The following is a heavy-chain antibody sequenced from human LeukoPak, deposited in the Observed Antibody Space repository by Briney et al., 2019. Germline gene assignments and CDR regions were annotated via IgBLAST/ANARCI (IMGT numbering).Heavy chain of an antibody. D-gene: IGHD3-10*01. CDR1: GYTFTSYG. Sequence: ASVKVSCKASGYTFTSYGISWVRQAPGQGLEWMGWINPNSGGTNYAQKFQGRVTMTRDTSISTAYMELSRLRSDDTAVYYCARDGTMVRGVEGGYMDVWGKGTTVTISS. V-gene: IGHV1-2*02. J-gene: IGHJ6*03. CDR2: INPNSGGT. CDR3: ARDGTMVRGVEGGYMDV.